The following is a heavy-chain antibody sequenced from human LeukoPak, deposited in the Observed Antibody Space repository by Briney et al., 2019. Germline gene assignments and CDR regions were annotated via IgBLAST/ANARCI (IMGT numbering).Heavy chain of an antibody. Sequence: SQTLSLTCTVSGGSISSGGYYWSWIRQHPGKGLEWIGFIYYSGSTYYNPSLKSRVTISVDPSKNQFSLKLSSVTAADTAVYYCARTSRLTMVRGVGRPFDYWGQGTLVTVSS. CDR3: ARTSRLTMVRGVGRPFDY. CDR2: IYYSGST. J-gene: IGHJ4*02. CDR1: GGSISSGGYY. D-gene: IGHD3-10*01. V-gene: IGHV4-31*03.